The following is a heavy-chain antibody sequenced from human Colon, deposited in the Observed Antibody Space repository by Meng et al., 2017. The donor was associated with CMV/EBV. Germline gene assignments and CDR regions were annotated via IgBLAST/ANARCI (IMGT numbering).Heavy chain of an antibody. D-gene: IGHD5-12*01. Sequence: GGSLRLSCVASGFNFNTYSVNWVRQAPGKGLEWVSSISSSGLYKDYVDSVKGRFSVSRDNAKNSLYLQMNGLRVEDTAVYYCARDRYSYNDPKSYYFDSWGQGTPVTVSS. CDR1: GFNFNTYS. CDR2: ISSSGLYK. V-gene: IGHV3-21*01. CDR3: ARDRYSYNDPKSYYFDS. J-gene: IGHJ4*02.